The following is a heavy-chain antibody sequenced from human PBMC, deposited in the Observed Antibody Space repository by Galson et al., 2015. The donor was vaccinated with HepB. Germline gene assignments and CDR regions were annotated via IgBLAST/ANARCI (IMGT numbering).Heavy chain of an antibody. V-gene: IGHV1-8*02. CDR1: GYTFTSYD. Sequence: SVKVSCKASGYTFTSYDINWVRQATGQGLEWMGWMNPNSGNTDYAQKFQGRVTMTRNTSISTAYMELSSLRSEDTAVYYCARWGEHGVCRDTTVTAGAGDFWGQGTLVTVSS. J-gene: IGHJ4*02. CDR2: MNPNSGNT. CDR3: ARWGEHGVCRDTTVTAGAGDF. D-gene: IGHD4-17*01.